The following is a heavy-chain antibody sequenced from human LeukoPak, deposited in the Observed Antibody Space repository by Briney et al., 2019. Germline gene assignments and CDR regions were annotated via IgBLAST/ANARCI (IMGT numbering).Heavy chain of an antibody. J-gene: IGHJ3*02. CDR3: AREGSAAGIDDAFDI. CDR2: IKTDGSRT. CDR1: GFTFSDYW. D-gene: IGHD6-13*01. Sequence: GGSLRLSCAASGFTFSDYWMHWVRQAPGKGLVWVSRIKTDGSRTSYADSVKGRFTISRDNAKNTLYLQMNSLRAEDTAVYYCAREGSAAGIDDAFDIWGQGTMVTVSS. V-gene: IGHV3-74*01.